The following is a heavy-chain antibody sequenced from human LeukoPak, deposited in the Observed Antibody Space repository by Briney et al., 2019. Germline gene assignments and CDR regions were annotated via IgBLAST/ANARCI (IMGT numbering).Heavy chain of an antibody. D-gene: IGHD3-22*01. CDR3: AKDLDSSGYSY. CDR1: GFTFSSYG. V-gene: IGHV3-30*18. Sequence: GGSLRLSCAASGFTFSSYGMHWVRQAPGKGLEWVAVILNDGDYKYYADSVKGRFTISRFNSKITLYLQMNSLRAEDTAVYYCAKDLDSSGYSYWGQGTLVTVSS. CDR2: ILNDGDYK. J-gene: IGHJ4*02.